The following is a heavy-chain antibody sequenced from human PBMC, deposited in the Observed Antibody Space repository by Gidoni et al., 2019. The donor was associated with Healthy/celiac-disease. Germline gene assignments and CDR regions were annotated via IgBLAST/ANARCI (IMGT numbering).Heavy chain of an antibody. Sequence: QLQLQESGPGLVKPSETLSLTCTVSGGSISSSSYYWGWIRQPPGKGLAWIGSIYYSGSTYYNPSLKSRVTISVDTSKNQFSLKLSSVTAADTAVYYCANTQNSGSYWRGAFDIWGQGTMVTVSS. CDR3: ANTQNSGSYWRGAFDI. CDR2: IYYSGST. CDR1: GGSISSSSYY. V-gene: IGHV4-39*07. D-gene: IGHD1-26*01. J-gene: IGHJ3*02.